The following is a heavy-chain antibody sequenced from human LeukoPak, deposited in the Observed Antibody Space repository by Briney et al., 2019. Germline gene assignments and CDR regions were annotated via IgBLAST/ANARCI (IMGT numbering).Heavy chain of an antibody. D-gene: IGHD3-22*01. J-gene: IGHJ3*02. V-gene: IGHV4-34*01. Sequence: SETLSLTCAVYGGSFSGYYWSWIRQPPGKGLEWIGEINHSGSTNYNPSLKSRVTISVDTSKNQFSLKLSSVTAADTAVYYCARVQYYYDSSGYYHPAGGAFDIWGQGTMVTVSS. CDR2: INHSGST. CDR3: ARVQYYYDSSGYYHPAGGAFDI. CDR1: GGSFSGYY.